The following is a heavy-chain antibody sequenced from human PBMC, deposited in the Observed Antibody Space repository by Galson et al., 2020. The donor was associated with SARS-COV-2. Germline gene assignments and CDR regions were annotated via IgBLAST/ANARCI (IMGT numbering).Heavy chain of an antibody. CDR2: IYSEGSST. CDR3: ARGDMGNDYFDY. J-gene: IGHJ4*02. CDR1: GFTFSSSW. D-gene: IGHD7-27*01. V-gene: IGHV3-74*01. Sequence: GGSLSLSCAASGFTFSSSWMHWVRQAPGKGLVWVSRIYSEGSSTSYADSVKGRFTISGDNAKNTLYLQMNSLRAEDTAVYYCARGDMGNDYFDYWGQGTLVTVSS.